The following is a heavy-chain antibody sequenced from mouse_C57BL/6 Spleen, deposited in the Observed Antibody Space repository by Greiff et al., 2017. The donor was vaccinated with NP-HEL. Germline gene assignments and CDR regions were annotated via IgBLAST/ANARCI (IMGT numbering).Heavy chain of an antibody. V-gene: IGHV1-62-2*01. CDR2: FYPGSGSI. CDR3: ARHEEGLRRGSYAMDY. CDR1: GYTFTEYT. J-gene: IGHJ4*01. D-gene: IGHD2-4*01. Sequence: QVHVKQSGAELVKPGASVKLSCKASGYTFTEYTIHWVKQRSGQGLEWIGWFYPGSGSIKYNEKFKDKATLTADKSSSTVYMELSRLTSEDSAVYFGARHEEGLRRGSYAMDYWGQGTSVTVSS.